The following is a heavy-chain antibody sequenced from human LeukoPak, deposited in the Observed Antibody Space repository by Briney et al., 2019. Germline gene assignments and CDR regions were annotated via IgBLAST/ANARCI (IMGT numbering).Heavy chain of an antibody. CDR1: GFTFSSYS. CDR3: AREISGWYYFDY. CDR2: ISSSSSYI. V-gene: IGHV3-21*01. D-gene: IGHD6-19*01. Sequence: GGSLRLSCAASGFTFSSYSMNWVRQAPGKGLEWVSSISSSSSYIYYADSVKGRFTISRDNARNSLYLQMNSLRAEDTAVYYCAREISGWYYFDYWGQGTLVTVSS. J-gene: IGHJ4*02.